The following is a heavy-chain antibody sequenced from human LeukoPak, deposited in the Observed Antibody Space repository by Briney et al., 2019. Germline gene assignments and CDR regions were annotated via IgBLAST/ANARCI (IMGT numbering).Heavy chain of an antibody. Sequence: ASVKVSFKASGYTFSSYGVSWGRQAPGEGLEWMGCIIAYNGNTNYPQKLQGRVTMTTDTSTSTAYMELRSLRSDDTAVYYCARDLVIVATLSYFDYWGQGTLVTVSS. CDR2: IIAYNGNT. CDR1: GYTFSSYG. J-gene: IGHJ4*02. V-gene: IGHV1-18*04. D-gene: IGHD5-12*01. CDR3: ARDLVIVATLSYFDY.